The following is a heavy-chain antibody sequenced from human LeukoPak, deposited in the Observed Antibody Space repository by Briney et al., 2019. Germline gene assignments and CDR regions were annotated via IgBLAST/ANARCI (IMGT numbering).Heavy chain of an antibody. D-gene: IGHD1-26*01. CDR1: GVTFSSFE. Sequence: GGSLRLSCAASGVTFSSFEMNWVRQAPGKGLEWVSYISSSGSTIFYADSLNGPFTISRDNAKNSLYLQMNSLRAGDTAVYYCAGGYGSYSPDYWGQGTLVTVFS. CDR3: AGGYGSYSPDY. CDR2: ISSSGSTI. J-gene: IGHJ4*02. V-gene: IGHV3-48*03.